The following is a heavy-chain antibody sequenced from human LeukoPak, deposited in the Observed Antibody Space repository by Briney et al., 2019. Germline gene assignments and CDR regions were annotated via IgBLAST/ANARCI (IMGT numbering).Heavy chain of an antibody. CDR2: LIGSGDST. V-gene: IGHV3-23*01. Sequence: PGGSLRLSCAAPGFTSISYAMGWVRPAPRKGLEWVSLLIGSGDSTYYADSVKGRFTISRDNSKNTLYLQMNSLRAEDTAVYYCAKLTCSGGSCYPLTYYYMDVWGKGTAVTVSS. CDR3: AKLTCSGGSCYPLTYYYMDV. J-gene: IGHJ6*03. CDR1: GFTSISYA. D-gene: IGHD2-15*01.